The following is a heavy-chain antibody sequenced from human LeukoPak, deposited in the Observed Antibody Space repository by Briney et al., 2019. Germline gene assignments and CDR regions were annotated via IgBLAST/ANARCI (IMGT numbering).Heavy chain of an antibody. V-gene: IGHV1-69*05. Sequence: ASVKVSCKASGGTFSSYAISWVRQAPGQGLEWMGGIIPIFGTANYAQKLQGRVTITTDESTSTAYMELSRLRSEDTAVYYCARALSYCGGDCYSLDYYYYYMDVWGKGTTVTVSS. J-gene: IGHJ6*03. D-gene: IGHD2-21*02. CDR1: GGTFSSYA. CDR3: ARALSYCGGDCYSLDYYYYYMDV. CDR2: IIPIFGTA.